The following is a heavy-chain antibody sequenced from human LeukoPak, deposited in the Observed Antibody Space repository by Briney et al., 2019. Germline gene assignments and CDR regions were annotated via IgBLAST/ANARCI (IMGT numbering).Heavy chain of an antibody. CDR3: ARGDVVVPAAMAPDP. D-gene: IGHD2-2*01. CDR1: GFIFGSYW. J-gene: IGHJ5*02. Sequence: GGSLRLSCAASGFIFGSYWMHWVRQAPGKGLVWVSRINSDGSITTYAASVKGRFTISRDNAKNTLYLQMNSLTAEDTAVYYCARGDVVVPAAMAPDPWGQGTLVTVSS. V-gene: IGHV3-74*01. CDR2: INSDGSIT.